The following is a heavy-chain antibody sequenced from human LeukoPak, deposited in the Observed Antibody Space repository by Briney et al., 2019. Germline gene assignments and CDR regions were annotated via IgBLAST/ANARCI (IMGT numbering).Heavy chain of an antibody. CDR1: GFTFSSYG. CDR3: AKGDYYDSSGYYYPFDY. D-gene: IGHD3-22*01. J-gene: IGHJ4*02. Sequence: GGSLRLSCAASGFTFSSYGMHWVRQAPGKGLEWVAFIRYDGSNKYYADSVKGRFTISRDNSKNTLYLQMNSLRAEDTAVYYCAKGDYYDSSGYYYPFDYWGQGTLVTVSS. V-gene: IGHV3-30*02. CDR2: IRYDGSNK.